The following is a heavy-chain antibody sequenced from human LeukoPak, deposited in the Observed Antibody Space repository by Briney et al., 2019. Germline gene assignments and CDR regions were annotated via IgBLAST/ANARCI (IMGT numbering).Heavy chain of an antibody. Sequence: ASVTVSCTPSGYTFTNYGISWVRQAPGQGLEWMGWISTYNGNTNYAQKLQGRVTITTDTSTRTAYMELRSLRSDDTAVYYCATYSYAYGMDVWGQGSTVTASS. J-gene: IGHJ6*02. CDR1: GYTFTNYG. V-gene: IGHV1-18*01. CDR3: ATYSYAYGMDV. D-gene: IGHD5-18*01. CDR2: ISTYNGNT.